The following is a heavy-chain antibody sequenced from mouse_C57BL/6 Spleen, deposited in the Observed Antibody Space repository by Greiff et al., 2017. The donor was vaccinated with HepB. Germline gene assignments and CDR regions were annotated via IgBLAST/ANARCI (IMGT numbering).Heavy chain of an antibody. D-gene: IGHD2-12*01. Sequence: QVQLKQPGAELVMPGASVKLSCKASGYTFTSYWMHWVKQRPGQGLEWIGEIDPSDSYTNYNQKFKGKSTLTVDKSSSTAYMQLSSLTSEDSAVYYCARRYDLRQGAMDYWGQGTSVTVSS. CDR1: GYTFTSYW. V-gene: IGHV1-69*01. J-gene: IGHJ4*01. CDR3: ARRYDLRQGAMDY. CDR2: IDPSDSYT.